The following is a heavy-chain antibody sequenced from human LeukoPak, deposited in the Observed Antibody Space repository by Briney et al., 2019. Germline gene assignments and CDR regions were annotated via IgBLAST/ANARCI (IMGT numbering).Heavy chain of an antibody. V-gene: IGHV4-34*01. CDR1: GGSFSGYY. J-gene: IGHJ4*02. Sequence: SETLSLTCAVYGGSFSGYYWSWIRQPPGKGLEWIGEINHSGSTNYNPSLKSRVTISVDTSKNQFSLKLSSVTAADTAVYYCARDPSSGWRNFDYWGQGTLVTVSS. D-gene: IGHD6-19*01. CDR3: ARDPSSGWRNFDY. CDR2: INHSGST.